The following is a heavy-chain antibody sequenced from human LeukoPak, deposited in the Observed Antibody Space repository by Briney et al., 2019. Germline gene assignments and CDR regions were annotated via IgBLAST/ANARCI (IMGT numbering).Heavy chain of an antibody. CDR2: IYYSGST. J-gene: IGHJ4*02. CDR3: ARDTDGYNPDY. D-gene: IGHD5-24*01. CDR1: GGSISSYY. Sequence: SETLSLTCTVSGGSISSYYWSWIRLPPGKGLEWIGYIYYSGSTNYNPSLKSRVTISVDTSKNQFSLKLCSVTAADTAVYYCARDTDGYNPDYWGQGTLVTVSS. V-gene: IGHV4-59*01.